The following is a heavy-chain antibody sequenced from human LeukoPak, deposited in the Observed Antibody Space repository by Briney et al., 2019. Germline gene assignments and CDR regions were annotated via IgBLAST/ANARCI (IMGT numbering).Heavy chain of an antibody. J-gene: IGHJ3*02. V-gene: IGHV5-51*01. CDR2: IYPGDSDT. CDR1: GYTFSSNW. CDR3: ARHRLGSYSRNHAFDI. D-gene: IGHD1-26*01. Sequence: GESLKISCKGSGYTFSSNWIGWVRQMPGKGLEWIGIIYPGDSDTSYSPSFHGQVTISADKSISTAYLQWSSLKASDTAMYYCARHRLGSYSRNHAFDIWGQGTMVTVSS.